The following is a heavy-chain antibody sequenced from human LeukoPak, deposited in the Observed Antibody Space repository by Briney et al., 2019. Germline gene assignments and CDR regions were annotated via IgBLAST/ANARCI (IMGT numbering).Heavy chain of an antibody. D-gene: IGHD2/OR15-2a*01. CDR1: GFSFNSHA. Sequence: GRSLRLPCAASGFSFNSHAMHWVRQAPGKGLEWVSIISTDGNNEDYVDSVRGRFTISRDNSKNTLYLQMNSLRAEDTAVYYCARGCASQYCFIIDFWGQGTLVTVSS. CDR3: ARGCASQYCFIIDF. V-gene: IGHV3-30*03. J-gene: IGHJ4*02. CDR2: ISTDGNNE.